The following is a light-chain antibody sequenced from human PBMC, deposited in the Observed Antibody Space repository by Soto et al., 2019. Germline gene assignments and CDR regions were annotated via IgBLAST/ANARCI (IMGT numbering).Light chain of an antibody. Sequence: QSVLTQSASVSGSPGQSITISCTGTSSDVGGYSYVSWYQQHPGKAPKLMIYDVSNRPSGVSNRFSGSKSGNTASLTISGLQAEDEADYYCSSYTSSSLYVFGTGTKVTVL. CDR3: SSYTSSSLYV. J-gene: IGLJ1*01. V-gene: IGLV2-14*01. CDR1: SSDVGGYSY. CDR2: DVS.